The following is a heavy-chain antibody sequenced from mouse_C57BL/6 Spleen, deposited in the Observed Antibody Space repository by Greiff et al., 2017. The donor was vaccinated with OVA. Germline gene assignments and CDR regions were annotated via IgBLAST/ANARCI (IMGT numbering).Heavy chain of an antibody. CDR1: GYTFTDYE. CDR2: IDPETGGT. Sequence: QVQLKQSGAELVRPGASVTLSCKASGYTFTDYEMHWVKQTPVHGLEWIGAIDPETGGTAYNQKFKGKDILTADKSSSTAYMELRSLTSEDSAVYYCTRPGMDYWGQGTSVTVSS. V-gene: IGHV1-15*01. J-gene: IGHJ4*01. CDR3: TRPGMDY.